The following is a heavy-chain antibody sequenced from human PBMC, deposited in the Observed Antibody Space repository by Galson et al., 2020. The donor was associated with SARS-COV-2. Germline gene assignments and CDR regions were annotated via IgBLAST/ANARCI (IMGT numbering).Heavy chain of an antibody. J-gene: IGHJ3*02. V-gene: IGHV4-34*01. CDR1: GGSFTGYL. D-gene: IGHD3-16*01. CDR3: ARFEGYEDAFDI. Sequence: SETLSLTCPVYGGSFTGYLWSWIRQPPGKGLEWIGAINHGESTLYNPSLKSRVTISLDMSKKQFSLKLKSVTAADTAIYYCARFEGYEDAFDIWGQGTMVTVSP. CDR2: INHGEST.